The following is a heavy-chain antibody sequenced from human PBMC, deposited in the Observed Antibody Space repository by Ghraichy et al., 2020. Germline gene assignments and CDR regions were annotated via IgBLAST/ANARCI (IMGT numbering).Heavy chain of an antibody. Sequence: GSLRLSCAASGFTFSGSAMHWVRQASGKGLEWVGRIRSKANSYATAYAASVKGRFTISRDDSKNTAYLQMNSLKTEDTAVYYCTRGGVFGVVIYYYYYMDVWGKGTTVTVSS. J-gene: IGHJ6*03. D-gene: IGHD3-3*01. CDR1: GFTFSGSA. CDR2: IRSKANSYAT. V-gene: IGHV3-73*01. CDR3: TRGGVFGVVIYYYYYMDV.